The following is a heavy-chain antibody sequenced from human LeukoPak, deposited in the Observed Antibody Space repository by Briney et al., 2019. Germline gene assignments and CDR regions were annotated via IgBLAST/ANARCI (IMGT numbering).Heavy chain of an antibody. D-gene: IGHD2-21*02. Sequence: GGSLRLSCAASGFTFSTYAMSWVRQTPGKGLECVSLIYSGGNTYYADSVKGRFTIPRHQSKNTLYLQMNPLRAEDTAVYYCARDFVALTTINYYYYYMDVWGKGTTVTISS. CDR1: GFTFSTYA. V-gene: IGHV3-53*01. J-gene: IGHJ6*03. CDR2: IYSGGNT. CDR3: ARDFVALTTINYYYYYMDV.